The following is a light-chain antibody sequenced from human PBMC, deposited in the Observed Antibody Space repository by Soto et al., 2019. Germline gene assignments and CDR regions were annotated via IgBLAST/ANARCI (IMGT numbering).Light chain of an antibody. Sequence: QSALTQPASVSGSPGQSITISCTGTSSAVGSYNYVSWYQQHPGKAPKLMIFDVSNRPSGVSNRFSGSKSGYTASLTISGLPAEDEADYYCSSYTSTSTYVFGTGTKVTVL. V-gene: IGLV2-14*01. CDR3: SSYTSTSTYV. CDR2: DVS. CDR1: SSAVGSYNY. J-gene: IGLJ1*01.